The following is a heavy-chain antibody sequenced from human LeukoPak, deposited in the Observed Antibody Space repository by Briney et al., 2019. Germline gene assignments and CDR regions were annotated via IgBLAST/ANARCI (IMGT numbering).Heavy chain of an antibody. CDR3: ARDFDSSRYYDY. J-gene: IGHJ4*02. V-gene: IGHV4-34*01. CDR1: GGSFSGYY. CDR2: INHSGST. Sequence: SETLSLTCAVYGGSFSGYYWSWIRQPPGKGLEWIGEINHSGSTNYNPSLKSRVTISVDTSKNQFSLKLSSVTAADTAVYYCARDFDSSRYYDYWGQGTLVTVSS. D-gene: IGHD3-22*01.